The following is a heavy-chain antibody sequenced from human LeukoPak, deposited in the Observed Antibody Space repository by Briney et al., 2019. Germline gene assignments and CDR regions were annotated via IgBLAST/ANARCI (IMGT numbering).Heavy chain of an antibody. J-gene: IGHJ4*02. CDR3: ARRAGAYSHPYDY. Sequence: PGGSLRLSCAASGFTFSSYAMSWVRQAPGKGLEWVSTISSSTGMTYYADSVKGRFTISRDNSKNTLYLQMNSLRAEDTAVYYCARRAGAYSHPYDYWGQGTLVTVSS. CDR1: GFTFSSYA. CDR2: ISSSTGMT. V-gene: IGHV3-23*01. D-gene: IGHD4/OR15-4a*01.